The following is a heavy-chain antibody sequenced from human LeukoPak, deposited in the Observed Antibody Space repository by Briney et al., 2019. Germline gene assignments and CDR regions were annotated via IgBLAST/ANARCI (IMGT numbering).Heavy chain of an antibody. J-gene: IGHJ5*02. CDR3: ARHALGSGISNYFDP. V-gene: IGHV5-51*01. D-gene: IGHD6-19*01. Sequence: GESLKISCQVSGYDFTTYWIGWVRQMPGKGLEWMGIIYSGDSAPRYSPSFQGTVTISADKSISIAYLQWSSLKASDSAMYYCARHALGSGISNYFDPSGQGTLVTVSS. CDR2: IYSGDSAP. CDR1: GYDFTTYW.